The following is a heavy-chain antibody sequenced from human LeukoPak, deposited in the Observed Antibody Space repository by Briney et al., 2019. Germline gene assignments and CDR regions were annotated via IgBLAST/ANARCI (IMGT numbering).Heavy chain of an antibody. J-gene: IGHJ3*02. D-gene: IGHD6-19*01. CDR3: ARRRIVGSGWYDGSFDM. V-gene: IGHV5-51*01. CDR2: IYPGDSDT. Sequence: GESLKISCKGSGDSFNIYWIAWVRQMPGKGLDWMGIIYPGDSDTRYSPSFQGQVTMSADKSISTAYLQWSGLKASDTAIYYCARRRIVGSGWYDGSFDMWGKGTMVTVSS. CDR1: GDSFNIYW.